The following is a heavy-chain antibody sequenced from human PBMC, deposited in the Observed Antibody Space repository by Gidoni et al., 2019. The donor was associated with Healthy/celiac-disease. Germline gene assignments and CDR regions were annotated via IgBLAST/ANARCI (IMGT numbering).Heavy chain of an antibody. Sequence: EVPLLESGGGLVQPGGSLKLSCAASGFTLSSYAMSWVRQAPGTGLEGVAAISGSGGSTYYADSVKGRFTISRDNSKNTLYLQMNSLRAEDTAVYYCAKEEYEIVVVTAMYYWGQGTLVTVSS. D-gene: IGHD2-21*02. CDR1: GFTLSSYA. CDR2: ISGSGGST. V-gene: IGHV3-23*01. J-gene: IGHJ4*02. CDR3: AKEEYEIVVVTAMYY.